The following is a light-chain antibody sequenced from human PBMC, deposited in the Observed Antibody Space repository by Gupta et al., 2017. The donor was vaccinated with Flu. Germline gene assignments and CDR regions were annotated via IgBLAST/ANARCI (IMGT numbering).Light chain of an antibody. CDR1: SSNIGAGYD. CDR3: QSEDSSLSGWV. CDR2: GNS. Sequence: QSVLTQLHSVSRAPGQRVTIYCTGGSSNIGAGYDVHWCQQLPGTAPKLLIYGNSKRTAGGPDRFSGAKSGTTASLANTGLQEEEEADYYCQSEDSSLSGWVFGGGTKLTVL. V-gene: IGLV1-40*01. J-gene: IGLJ3*02.